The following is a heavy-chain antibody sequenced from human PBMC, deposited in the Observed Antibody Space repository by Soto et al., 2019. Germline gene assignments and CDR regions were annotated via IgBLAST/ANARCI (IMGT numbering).Heavy chain of an antibody. V-gene: IGHV3-48*02. CDR3: ARDGEMATNPVYEGDYYYYGMDV. CDR2: ISSSSSTI. CDR1: GFTFSSYS. Sequence: EVQLVESGGGLVQPGGSLRLSCAASGFTFSSYSMNWVRQAPGKGLEWVSYISSSSSTIYYADSVKGRFTISRDNDKNSLYLQMNSLRDEDTAVYYCARDGEMATNPVYEGDYYYYGMDVWGQGTTVTVSS. J-gene: IGHJ6*02. D-gene: IGHD5-12*01.